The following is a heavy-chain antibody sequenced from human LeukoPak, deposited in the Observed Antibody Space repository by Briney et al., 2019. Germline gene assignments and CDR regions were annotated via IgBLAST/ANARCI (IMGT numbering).Heavy chain of an antibody. D-gene: IGHD6-13*01. CDR1: GXTFSSHS. J-gene: IGHJ4*02. Sequence: GGSLRLSCAASGXTFSSHSMNWVRQAPGKGLEWVSYISDSSSNIYYADSVKGRFTISRDNAKNSLYLQMNSLRDEDTAVYFCARDLSGYSSTYAYWGQGTLVTVSS. CDR3: ARDLSGYSSTYAY. V-gene: IGHV3-48*02. CDR2: ISDSSSNI.